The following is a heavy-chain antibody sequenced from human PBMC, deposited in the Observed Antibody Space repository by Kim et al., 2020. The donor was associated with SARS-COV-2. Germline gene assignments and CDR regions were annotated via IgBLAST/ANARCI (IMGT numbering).Heavy chain of an antibody. V-gene: IGHV1-3*01. CDR3: ARGIAAAGPLGY. J-gene: IGHJ4*02. Sequence: KYARKFQSRVTITGDTSASPAYMELSGLRSEDTAVYYCARGIAAAGPLGYWGQGTLVTVSS. D-gene: IGHD6-13*01.